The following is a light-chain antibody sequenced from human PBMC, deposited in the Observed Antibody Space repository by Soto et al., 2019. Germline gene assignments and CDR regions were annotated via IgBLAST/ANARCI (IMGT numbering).Light chain of an antibody. J-gene: IGKJ4*01. CDR2: GTS. CDR3: QQYGTSALT. Sequence: IVLTQSPGTLSLSPGERATLTCRASQSVSSSYLVWYQQRPGQPPRLLIYGTSTRAAGISDRFSGSGSGTDFTLTIYRLEPGDSAVYYCQQYGTSALTFGGGTKLEIK. CDR1: QSVSSSY. V-gene: IGKV3-20*01.